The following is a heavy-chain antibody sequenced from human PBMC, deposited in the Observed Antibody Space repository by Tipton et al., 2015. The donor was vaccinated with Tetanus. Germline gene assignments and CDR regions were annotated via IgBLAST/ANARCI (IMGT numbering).Heavy chain of an antibody. J-gene: IGHJ6*02. Sequence: LSLTCAASGLAFSSYWMHWVRQAPGKGLVWVSHINSDGSSTNYADSVKGRFTISRDNAKNTLYLQMNSLRAEDTAVYYCARVGYCSSGICYSPDYYYGMDVWGQGATVTVSS. CDR3: ARVGYCSSGICYSPDYYYGMDV. V-gene: IGHV3-74*01. D-gene: IGHD2-15*01. CDR2: INSDGSST. CDR1: GLAFSSYW.